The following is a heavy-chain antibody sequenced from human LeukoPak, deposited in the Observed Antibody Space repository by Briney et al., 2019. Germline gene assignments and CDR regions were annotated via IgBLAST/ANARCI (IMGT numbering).Heavy chain of an antibody. J-gene: IGHJ6*02. Sequence: SVKVSCKASGYTFTSYGMSWVRQAPGQGLEWMGWISAYNGNTNYAQKLQGRVTMTTDTSTSTAYMELRSLRSDDTAVYYCARDSPAHYYGMDVWGQGTTVTVSS. V-gene: IGHV1-18*01. CDR2: ISAYNGNT. CDR3: ARDSPAHYYGMDV. CDR1: GYTFTSYG.